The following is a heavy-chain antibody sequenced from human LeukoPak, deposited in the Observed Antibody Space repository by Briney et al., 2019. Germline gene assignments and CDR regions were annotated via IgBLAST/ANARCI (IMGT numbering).Heavy chain of an antibody. CDR1: GGTFSSYA. D-gene: IGHD3-10*01. V-gene: IGHV1-69*13. CDR3: ARDYYGSGSYGPGDY. CDR2: IIPIFGTA. J-gene: IGHJ4*02. Sequence: VASVKVSCKASGGTFSSYAISWVQQAPGQGLEWMGGIIPIFGTANYAQKFQGRVTITADESTSTAYMELSSLRSEDTAVYYCARDYYGSGSYGPGDYWGQGTLVTVSS.